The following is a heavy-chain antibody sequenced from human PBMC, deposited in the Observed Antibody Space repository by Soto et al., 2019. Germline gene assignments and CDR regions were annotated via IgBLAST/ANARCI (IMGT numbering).Heavy chain of an antibody. V-gene: IGHV3-11*06. Sequence: GGSLRLSCAASGFTFSDYYMSWIRQAPGKGLEWVSYISSSSSYTNYADSVKGRFTISRDNAKNSLYLQMNSLRAEDTAVYYCARDRDFVGRYYDSSGCLDYWGQGTLVTVSS. CDR2: ISSSSSYT. J-gene: IGHJ4*02. D-gene: IGHD3-22*01. CDR1: GFTFSDYY. CDR3: ARDRDFVGRYYDSSGCLDY.